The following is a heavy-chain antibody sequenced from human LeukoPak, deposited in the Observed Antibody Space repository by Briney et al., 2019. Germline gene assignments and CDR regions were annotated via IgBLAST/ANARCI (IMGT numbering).Heavy chain of an antibody. CDR1: GFTFSSYA. J-gene: IGHJ4*02. CDR3: ARLGD. CDR2: ISDEGSNK. V-gene: IGHV3-30-3*01. D-gene: IGHD1-26*01. Sequence: GGSLRLSCAASGFTFSSYAMHWVRQAPGKGLEWVAVISDEGSNKYYADSVKGRFTISRDNSKNTLYLQMNSLGAEDTAVYYCARLGDWGQGTLVTVTS.